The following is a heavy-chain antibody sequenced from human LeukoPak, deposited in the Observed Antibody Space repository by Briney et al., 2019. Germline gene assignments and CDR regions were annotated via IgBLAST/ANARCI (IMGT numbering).Heavy chain of an antibody. D-gene: IGHD3-9*01. J-gene: IGHJ4*02. V-gene: IGHV4-34*01. CDR2: INHSGST. CDR1: GGSFSGYY. CDR3: ARGETDILTGCVY. Sequence: SETLSLTCAVYGGSFSGYYWSWIRQPPGKGLEWIGEINHSGSTNYNPSLKSRVTISVDTSKNQFSLKLSSVTAADTAVYYCARGETDILTGCVYWGQGTLVTVSS.